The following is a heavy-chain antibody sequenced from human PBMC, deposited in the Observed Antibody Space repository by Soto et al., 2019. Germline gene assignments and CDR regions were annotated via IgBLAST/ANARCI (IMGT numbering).Heavy chain of an antibody. CDR1: CGCISSGGDY. J-gene: IGHJ4*01. CDR3: ARSPEIQLSSYPSDY. V-gene: IGHV4-31*03. D-gene: IGHD5-18*01. Sequence: SQTIRHPCTVSCGCISSGGDYWILIHQHPGKGLEWIGYIYFSGSTYYNPSLKSRVTISVDTAKNQFSLKLSSVTAADTAVYFCARSPEIQLSSYPSDYWGNRTLVTVSS. CDR2: IYFSGST.